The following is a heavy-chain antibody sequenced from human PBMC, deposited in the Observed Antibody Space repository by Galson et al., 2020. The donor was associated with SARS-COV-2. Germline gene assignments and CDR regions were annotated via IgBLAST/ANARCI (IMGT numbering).Heavy chain of an antibody. CDR3: VRDDRDTTVVSRRGNYNGMDV. Sequence: SCAASGFSFSNYIMNWVRQAPGKGLEWVSAINSDRTYIPYSDSVKGRFTISRDNAKNSLFLQMNSLRTEDTAVYYCVRDDRDTTVVSRRGNYNGMDVWGRGTTVTVAS. D-gene: IGHD2-21*01. V-gene: IGHV3-21*01. J-gene: IGHJ6*01. CDR1: GFSFSNYI. CDR2: INSDRTYI.